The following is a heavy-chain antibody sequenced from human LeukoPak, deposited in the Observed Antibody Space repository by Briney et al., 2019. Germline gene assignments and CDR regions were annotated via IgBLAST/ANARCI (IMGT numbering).Heavy chain of an antibody. Sequence: SETLSLTCTVSGGSISSTSYLWGWIRQPPGKGLEWIGYLYYSGTTYYNPSLKSRDTISVDTSKNQFSLKLTSVTAADTAVYYCARVGGAGYCSSVNCYFDYWGQGTLVTVSS. V-gene: IGHV4-39*07. CDR1: GGSISSTSYL. CDR3: ARVGGAGYCSSVNCYFDY. D-gene: IGHD2-2*01. CDR2: LYYSGTT. J-gene: IGHJ4*02.